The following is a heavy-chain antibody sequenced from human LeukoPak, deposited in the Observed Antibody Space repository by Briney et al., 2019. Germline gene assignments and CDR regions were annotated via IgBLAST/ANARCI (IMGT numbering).Heavy chain of an antibody. D-gene: IGHD6-13*01. CDR1: GGSISSYY. V-gene: IGHV4-59*01. CDR2: IYYSGST. Sequence: SETLSLTCTVSGGSISSYYWSWIRQPPGKGLEWIGYIYYSGSTTYTPSLKSRVTISVDTSKNQFSLKLSSVTAADTAVYYCARVYSSSWQVGLFDYWGQGTLVTVSS. J-gene: IGHJ4*02. CDR3: ARVYSSSWQVGLFDY.